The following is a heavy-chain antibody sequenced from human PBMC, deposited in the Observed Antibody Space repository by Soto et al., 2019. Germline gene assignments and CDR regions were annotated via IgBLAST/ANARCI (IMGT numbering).Heavy chain of an antibody. CDR3: AKDSGYNYGYFRWFDP. D-gene: IGHD5-18*01. J-gene: IGHJ5*02. V-gene: IGHV4-59*01. CDR2: IYYSGST. Sequence: SATLFLTCTVSGGPLSSDRWRCFRHLPGKGLEWIGYIYYSGSTNYNPSLKSRVTISVDTSKSQFSLKLSSVTAADTAVYYCAKDSGYNYGYFRWFDPWGQGTLVTVS. CDR1: GGPLSSDR.